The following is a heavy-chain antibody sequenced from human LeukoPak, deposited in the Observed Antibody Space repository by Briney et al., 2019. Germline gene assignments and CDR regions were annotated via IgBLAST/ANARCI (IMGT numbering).Heavy chain of an antibody. D-gene: IGHD3-9*01. CDR2: IYHNGST. V-gene: IGHV4-38-2*02. J-gene: IGHJ4*02. CDR3: ARENYDILTGRGGGYFDY. Sequence: SETLSLTCTVSGYSISSGYYWGWIRQPPGKGLEWIGNIYHNGSTDYNPSLKSRVTISVDTSKNQFSLKLSSVTAADTAVYYCARENYDILTGRGGGYFDYWGQGTLVTVSS. CDR1: GYSISSGYY.